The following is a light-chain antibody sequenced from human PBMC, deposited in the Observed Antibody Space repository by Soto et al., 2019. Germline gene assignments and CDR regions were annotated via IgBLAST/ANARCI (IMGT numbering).Light chain of an antibody. CDR2: ASS. CDR3: QQYYSYPVA. V-gene: IGKV1-8*01. J-gene: IGKJ4*01. Sequence: AIRMTQSPSSLSASTGDRVTITCRASQGISSYLAWYQQKPGKAPKLLIYASSTLQSGVSSRFSGSGSGTDFTLTISCLQSEDFSTYSCQQYYSYPVAFGGGTKVEIK. CDR1: QGISSY.